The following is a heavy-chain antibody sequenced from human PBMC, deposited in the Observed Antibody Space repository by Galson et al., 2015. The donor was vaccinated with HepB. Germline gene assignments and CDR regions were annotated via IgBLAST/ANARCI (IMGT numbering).Heavy chain of an antibody. D-gene: IGHD5/OR15-5a*01. CDR3: AALSSNNDAFDI. J-gene: IGHJ3*02. Sequence: SVKVSCKVSGYTLIELSMHWVRQAPGKGLEWMGGFDPEDGKTSYAQKFQGRVTMTEDTSTHTSYMELSSLRSEDTAVYYCAALSSNNDAFDIWGQGTMVTVSS. V-gene: IGHV1-24*01. CDR1: GYTLIELS. CDR2: FDPEDGKT.